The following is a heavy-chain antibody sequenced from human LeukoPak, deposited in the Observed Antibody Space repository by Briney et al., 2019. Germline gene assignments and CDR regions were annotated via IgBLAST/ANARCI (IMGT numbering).Heavy chain of an antibody. CDR1: GFTFSSYE. J-gene: IGHJ6*03. D-gene: IGHD5-18*01. CDR2: IKQDGSEK. V-gene: IGHV3-7*01. CDR3: RWAANYYYYYMDV. Sequence: GGSLRLSCAASGFTFSSYEMSWVRQAPGKGLEWVASIKQDGSEKDYVDSVKGRFTISRDNAQNSLYLQMNSLRAEDTAVYYCRWAANYYYYYMDVWGKGTTVTVSS.